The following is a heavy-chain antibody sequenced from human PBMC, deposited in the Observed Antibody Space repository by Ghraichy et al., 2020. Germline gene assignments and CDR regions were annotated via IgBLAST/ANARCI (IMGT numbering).Heavy chain of an antibody. V-gene: IGHV1-69*13. CDR3: ARGRDIVVVVAAYYYYGMDV. CDR2: IIPIFGTA. CDR1: GGTFSSYA. Sequence: SVKVSCKASGGTFSSYAISWVRQAPGQGLEWMGGIIPIFGTANYAQKFQGRVTITADESTSTAYMELSSLRSEDTAVYYCARGRDIVVVVAAYYYYGMDVWGQGTTVTVSS. J-gene: IGHJ6*02. D-gene: IGHD2-15*01.